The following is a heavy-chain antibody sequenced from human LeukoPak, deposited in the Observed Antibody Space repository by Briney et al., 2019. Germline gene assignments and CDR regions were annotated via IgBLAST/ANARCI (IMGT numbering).Heavy chain of an antibody. CDR3: ARERLDSSGYWSY. Sequence: SETLSLTGTVSGDSISSSNCYWGWIRQPPGKGLEWIGSIYFSGGTYYNASLKSRVTISVDTSKNQFSLKLSSVTAADTAVYYCARERLDSSGYWSYWGQGTLVTVSS. V-gene: IGHV4-39*02. J-gene: IGHJ4*02. CDR2: IYFSGGT. D-gene: IGHD3-22*01. CDR1: GDSISSSNCY.